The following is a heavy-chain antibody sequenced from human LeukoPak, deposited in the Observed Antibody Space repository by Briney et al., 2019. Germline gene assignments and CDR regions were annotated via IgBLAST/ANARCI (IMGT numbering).Heavy chain of an antibody. J-gene: IGHJ6*03. V-gene: IGHV1-69*05. CDR1: GGTFSRYA. CDR3: ARTPVLTTMSYYYYYMDV. Sequence: SVKVSCKASGGTFSRYAISWVRQAPGQGLEWMGGIIPLFGTANYAQKFQGRVTITTDESTSTAYMELSSLRSEDTAVYYCARTPVLTTMSYYYYYMDVWGKGTTVTVSS. CDR2: IIPLFGTA. D-gene: IGHD4/OR15-4a*01.